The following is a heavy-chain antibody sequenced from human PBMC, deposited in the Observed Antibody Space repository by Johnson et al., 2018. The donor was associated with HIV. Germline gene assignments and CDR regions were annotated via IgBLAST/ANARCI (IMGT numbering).Heavy chain of an antibody. CDR1: GFTVSSNY. Sequence: VQLVESGGGLVQPGGSLRLSCAASGFTVSSNYMSWVRQAPGKGLEWVSVIYSGGSTYYADSVKGRFIISRDNAKNSLYLQMNSLRAEDTALYYCAKGYNWNYCESWGQGTMVTVSS. CDR3: AKGYNWNYCES. V-gene: IGHV3-66*02. D-gene: IGHD1-7*01. J-gene: IGHJ3*01. CDR2: IYSGGST.